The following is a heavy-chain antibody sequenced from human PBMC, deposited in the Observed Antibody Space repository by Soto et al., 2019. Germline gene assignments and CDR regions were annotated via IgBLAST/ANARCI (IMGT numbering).Heavy chain of an antibody. CDR2: ISGSGGST. D-gene: IGHD3-10*01. CDR1: GFTFSSYA. CDR3: VKLPVVRGVVYFDY. V-gene: IGHV3-23*01. J-gene: IGHJ4*02. Sequence: GGSLRLSCAASGFTFSSYAMSWVRQAPGKGLEWVSAISGSGGSTYYADSVKGRFTISRDNSKNTLYLQMNSLRAEDTAVYYCVKLPVVRGVVYFDYWGQGTLVTVSS.